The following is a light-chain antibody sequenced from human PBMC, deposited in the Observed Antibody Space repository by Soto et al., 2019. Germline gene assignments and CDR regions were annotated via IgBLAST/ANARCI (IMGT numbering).Light chain of an antibody. Sequence: QSVLTQPPSVSGAPGQRVTISCTGSSSNIGAGYDVHWYQQIPGTAPKLLIYGNSNRPSGVPDRFSGSKSGTSASLAITGLQDEDEADYYCQSYDSSLSGYVFGTGTKLTVL. CDR3: QSYDSSLSGYV. J-gene: IGLJ1*01. CDR2: GNS. V-gene: IGLV1-40*01. CDR1: SSNIGAGYD.